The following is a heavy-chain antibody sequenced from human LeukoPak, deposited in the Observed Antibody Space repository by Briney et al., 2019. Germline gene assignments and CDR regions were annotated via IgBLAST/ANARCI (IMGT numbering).Heavy chain of an antibody. V-gene: IGHV4-38-2*01. Sequence: PSETLSLTCAVSGYSIISGYYWGWIRQPPGKGLEWIGSIYHSGSTYYNPSLKSRVTISVDTSKNQFSLKLSSVTAADTAVYYCASSYGDLGYYFDYWGQGTLVTVSS. J-gene: IGHJ4*02. CDR2: IYHSGST. CDR1: GYSIISGYY. CDR3: ASSYGDLGYYFDY. D-gene: IGHD4-17*01.